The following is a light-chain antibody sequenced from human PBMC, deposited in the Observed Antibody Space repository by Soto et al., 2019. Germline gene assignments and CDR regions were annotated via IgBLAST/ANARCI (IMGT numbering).Light chain of an antibody. V-gene: IGLV2-23*02. CDR1: SRDVGSYNL. CDR2: EVS. CDR3: CSYAGSSTPYV. Sequence: SVLTQPAPLSGSPGQSITLSCPGTSRDVGSYNLVSWYQQHPGKAPKLMIYEVSKRPSGVSNRFSGSKSGNTASLTISGLQAEDEADYYCCSYAGSSTPYVFGTGTKVTVL. J-gene: IGLJ1*01.